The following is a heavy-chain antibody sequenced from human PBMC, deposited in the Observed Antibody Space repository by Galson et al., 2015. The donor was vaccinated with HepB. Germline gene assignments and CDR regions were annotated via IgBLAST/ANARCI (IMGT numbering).Heavy chain of an antibody. CDR1: GFTFSDYY. V-gene: IGHV3-11*01. J-gene: IGHJ4*02. CDR3: ARGIWLGAPDF. Sequence: SLRLSCAASGFTFSDYYMTWIRRVPGKGLEWISYISGGGSAIHYADSVKGRFTISRDNAKTSLSLQMNSLRAEDTAVYYCARGIWLGAPDFWGQGTLVTVSS. CDR2: ISGGGSAI. D-gene: IGHD3-10*01.